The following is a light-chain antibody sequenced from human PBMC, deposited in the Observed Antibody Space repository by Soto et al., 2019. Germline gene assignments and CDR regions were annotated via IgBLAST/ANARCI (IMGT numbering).Light chain of an antibody. J-gene: IGKJ2*01. Sequence: DIPMTQSPSTLSASVGDKVTITCRASQSISTWLAWYQQKPGKAPKLLIYRASSLESGVPSRLSGSGSGTEFTLTISSLQRDDFATYYCQQRSTYPYTFGQGTKLEIK. V-gene: IGKV1-5*03. CDR2: RAS. CDR1: QSISTW. CDR3: QQRSTYPYT.